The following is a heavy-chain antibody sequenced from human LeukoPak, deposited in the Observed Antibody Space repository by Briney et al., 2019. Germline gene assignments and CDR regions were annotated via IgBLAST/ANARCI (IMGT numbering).Heavy chain of an antibody. Sequence: GGSLRLSCAASGFTFSSYAMHWVRQAPGKGLEWVAVISYDGSNKYYPDSVKGRFTISRDNSKNTLYLQMNSLRAEDTAVYYCARPTEKYSGSYPFDYWGQGTLVTVSS. J-gene: IGHJ4*02. CDR2: ISYDGSNK. D-gene: IGHD1-26*01. CDR3: ARPTEKYSGSYPFDY. V-gene: IGHV3-30-3*01. CDR1: GFTFSSYA.